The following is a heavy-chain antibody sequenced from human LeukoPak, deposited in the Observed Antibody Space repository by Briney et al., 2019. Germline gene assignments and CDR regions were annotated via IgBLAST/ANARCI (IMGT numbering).Heavy chain of an antibody. CDR2: ISANDDTT. CDR1: GFNFRNYA. J-gene: IGHJ3*02. V-gene: IGHV3-23*01. CDR3: AKDQELSGDAFHM. Sequence: GESLKLSCVASGFNFRNYAMSWVRQAPGKGLEWVSAISANDDTTYYADSVKGRFIISRDNSKNTLYLQANSLRDEDTAIYYCAKDQELSGDAFHMWGKGTMDTVSS. D-gene: IGHD1-26*01.